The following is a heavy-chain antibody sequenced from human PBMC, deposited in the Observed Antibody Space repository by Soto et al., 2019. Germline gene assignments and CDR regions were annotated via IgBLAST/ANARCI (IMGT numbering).Heavy chain of an antibody. J-gene: IGHJ4*02. Sequence: GGSLRLSCAASGFTFNTYGMHWVRQAPGKGLEWVAVISYDGSEKYYVDSVKGRFTISKDNPKNTLYLQMNSLRPEDTAVYYCAKSPNFYCSSPNCYKYYFDHWGQGTRVTV. CDR1: GFTFNTYG. CDR2: ISYDGSEK. D-gene: IGHD2-2*02. V-gene: IGHV3-30*18. CDR3: AKSPNFYCSSPNCYKYYFDH.